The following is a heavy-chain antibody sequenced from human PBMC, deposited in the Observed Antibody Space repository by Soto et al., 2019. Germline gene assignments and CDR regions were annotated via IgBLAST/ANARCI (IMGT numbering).Heavy chain of an antibody. CDR1: GGSISSSSYY. CDR2: IYYSGST. Sequence: QLQLQESGPGLVKPSETLSLTCTVSGGSISSSSYYWGWIRQPPGKGLEWIGSIYYSGSTYYNPSLKSRVTISVDTSKNQFSLKLSSVTAADTAVYYCARQGSIAARPTTPFDYWGQGTLVTVSS. CDR3: ARQGSIAARPTTPFDY. D-gene: IGHD6-6*01. V-gene: IGHV4-39*01. J-gene: IGHJ4*02.